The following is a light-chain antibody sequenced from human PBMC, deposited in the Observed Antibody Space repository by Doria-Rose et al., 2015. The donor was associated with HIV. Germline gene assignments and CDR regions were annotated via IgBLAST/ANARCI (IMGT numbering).Light chain of an antibody. J-gene: IGKJ3*01. V-gene: IGKV4-1*01. CDR1: QSLLYTSTNY. CDR3: QQYYDTPS. CDR2: WAS. Sequence: DIRLTQSPESLGMSLGERATLNCKSNQSLLYTSTNYLAWYQQKPGQPLKLLIYWASTRQSGVPARFSGSGSGTDFTLTISSLEAEDVAVYYCQQYYDTPSFGPGTTVDIK.